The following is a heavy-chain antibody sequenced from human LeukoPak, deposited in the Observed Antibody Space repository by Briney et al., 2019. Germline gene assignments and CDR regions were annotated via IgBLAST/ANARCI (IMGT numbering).Heavy chain of an antibody. J-gene: IGHJ3*02. CDR3: TTDVVVAATPILIAFDI. Sequence: GGSLRLSCAASGFTFSSYAMSWVRQAPGKGLEWVGRIKSKTDGGTTDYAAPVKGRFTISRDDSKNTLYLQMNSLKTEDTAVYYCTTDVVVAATPILIAFDIWGQGTMVTVSS. V-gene: IGHV3-15*01. D-gene: IGHD2-15*01. CDR2: IKSKTDGGTT. CDR1: GFTFSSYA.